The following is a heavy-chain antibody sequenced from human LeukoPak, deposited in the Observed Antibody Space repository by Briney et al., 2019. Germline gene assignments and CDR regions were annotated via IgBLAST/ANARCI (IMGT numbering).Heavy chain of an antibody. J-gene: IGHJ4*02. V-gene: IGHV3-7*01. CDR1: GFTFSNYW. CDR2: IKQDGGEK. Sequence: GGSLRLSCAASGFTFSNYWMTWVRQPPGKGLEWVANIKQDGGEKYYVDSVKGRFTISRGNSKNSLYLQMNSLRAEDTAVYYCARDGRPLDYWGQGTLVTVSS. CDR3: ARDGRPLDY.